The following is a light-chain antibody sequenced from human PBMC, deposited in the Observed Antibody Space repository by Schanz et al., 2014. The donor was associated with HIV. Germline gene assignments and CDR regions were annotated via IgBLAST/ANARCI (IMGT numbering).Light chain of an antibody. Sequence: QSALTQPPSASGSPGQSVTISCTGTSSDVGGYNYVSWYQQHPGKAPKVIIYDVGKRPSGVPDRFSGSKSGNAASLTISGLQSDDEAYYHCCSYAGTYTWVFGGGTKLTVL. CDR3: CSYAGTYTWV. CDR2: DVG. J-gene: IGLJ3*02. V-gene: IGLV2-11*01. CDR1: SSDVGGYNY.